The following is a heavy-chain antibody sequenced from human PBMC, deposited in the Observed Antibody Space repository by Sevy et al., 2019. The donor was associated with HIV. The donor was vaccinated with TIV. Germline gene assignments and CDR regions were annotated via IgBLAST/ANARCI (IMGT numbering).Heavy chain of an antibody. CDR3: ARAYCSGGRCYSLAY. V-gene: IGHV1-18*01. CDR2: ISPHNGDT. Sequence: ASVKGSCKISGYTFSSYRITWVRQAPGQGLECMGWISPHNGDTNYAQKLQGRVTMITDTSTTTAYMELRNLRSDDTAVYYCARAYCSGGRCYSLAYWGQGTLVTVSS. D-gene: IGHD2-15*01. J-gene: IGHJ4*01. CDR1: GYTFSSYR.